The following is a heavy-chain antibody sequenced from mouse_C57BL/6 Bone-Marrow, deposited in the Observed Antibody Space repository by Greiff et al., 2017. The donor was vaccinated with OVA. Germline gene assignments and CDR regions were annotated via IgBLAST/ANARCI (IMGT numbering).Heavy chain of an antibody. CDR2: IDPSDSYT. Sequence: QVQLQQPGAELVMPGASVKLSCKASGYTFTSYWMHWVKQRPGQGLEWIGEIDPSDSYTNYNQKFKGKSTLTVDKSSSTAYLQLSSLTSEDSAVYYCARRVGYYPWFAYWGQGTLVTVSA. J-gene: IGHJ3*01. CDR3: ARRVGYYPWFAY. CDR1: GYTFTSYW. D-gene: IGHD2-3*01. V-gene: IGHV1-69*01.